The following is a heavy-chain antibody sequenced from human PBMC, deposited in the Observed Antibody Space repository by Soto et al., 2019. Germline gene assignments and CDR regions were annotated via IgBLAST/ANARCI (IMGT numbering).Heavy chain of an antibody. CDR2: ISSTTNYI. J-gene: IGHJ4*02. CDR1: GFTFPGYA. Sequence: EVQLVESGGGLVKPGGSLRLSWPASGFTFPGYALTWVPQAPGRGLEWVSSISSTTNYIYYGDSIKGRFTISRDNAKNSLYLEMNSLRAEDTAVYYCARESEDLTSNFDYWGQGTLVTVSS. CDR3: ARESEDLTSNFDY. V-gene: IGHV3-21*06.